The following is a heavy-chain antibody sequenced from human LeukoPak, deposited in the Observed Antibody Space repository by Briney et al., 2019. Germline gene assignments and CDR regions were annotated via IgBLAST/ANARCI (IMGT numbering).Heavy chain of an antibody. J-gene: IGHJ3*02. CDR1: GFTVSSNY. D-gene: IGHD3-22*01. V-gene: IGHV3-66*01. CDR3: ARVVFGGGYYDNYAFDI. Sequence: QAGGSLRLSCAASGFTVSSNYMSWVRQAPGKGLEWVSVIYSGGSTYYADSVKGRFTISRDNSKNTLYLQMNSLRAEDTAVYYCARVVFGGGYYDNYAFDIWGQGTMVTVSS. CDR2: IYSGGST.